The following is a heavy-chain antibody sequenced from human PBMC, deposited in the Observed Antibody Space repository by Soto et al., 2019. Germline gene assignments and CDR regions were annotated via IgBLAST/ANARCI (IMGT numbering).Heavy chain of an antibody. CDR3: AREDGSITGTSDGNWFDP. V-gene: IGHV1-8*02. CDR2: MSPNSGNT. D-gene: IGHD1-7*01. J-gene: IGHJ5*02. CDR1: GFRFTSYD. Sequence: ASVKVSCKASGFRFTSYDINWVRQATGQGLEWMGWMSPNSGNTAYAQNFQGRVTMTRNTSISTAYMELSSLRSEDTAVYYCAREDGSITGTSDGNWFDPWGQGTLVTVSS.